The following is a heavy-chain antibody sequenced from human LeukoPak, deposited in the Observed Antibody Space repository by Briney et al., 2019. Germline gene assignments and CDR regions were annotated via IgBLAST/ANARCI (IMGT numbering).Heavy chain of an antibody. Sequence: GGSLRLSCAASTFTFDDYGMSRVRHAPGKGLEWVSGINLNGGSTGYADSVKGRFTISRDNAKNSLYLQMNSLRAEDTALSYCARAISSSYGSGCDYWGQGTLVTVSS. CDR2: INLNGGST. CDR1: TFTFDDYG. D-gene: IGHD3-10*01. J-gene: IGHJ4*02. V-gene: IGHV3-20*04. CDR3: ARAISSSYGSGCDY.